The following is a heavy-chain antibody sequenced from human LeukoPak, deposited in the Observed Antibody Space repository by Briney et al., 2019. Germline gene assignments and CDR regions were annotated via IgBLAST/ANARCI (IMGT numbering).Heavy chain of an antibody. Sequence: SETLSLTCTVSGGSIPSYYWTWIRQPPGKGLEWIGYVFYSGDTNYNPSLKSRVSISVDASRNQFSLRLRSVTAADTALYYCARGIATAGTLDFWGQGTLVTVSS. CDR1: GGSIPSYY. V-gene: IGHV4-59*13. J-gene: IGHJ4*02. D-gene: IGHD6-13*01. CDR3: ARGIATAGTLDF. CDR2: VFYSGDT.